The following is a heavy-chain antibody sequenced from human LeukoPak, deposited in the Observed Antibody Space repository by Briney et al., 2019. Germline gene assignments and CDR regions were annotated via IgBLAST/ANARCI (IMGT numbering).Heavy chain of an antibody. Sequence: PGGSLRLSCAASGFTFSSYGMHWVRQAPGKGLEWVAAISYVGSNKYYADSVKGRFTISRDNSKNTLYLQMNSLRAEDTAVYYCARDPPYGSLFGYWGQGTLVTVSS. CDR3: ARDPPYGSLFGY. V-gene: IGHV3-30*03. D-gene: IGHD4-17*01. J-gene: IGHJ4*02. CDR1: GFTFSSYG. CDR2: ISYVGSNK.